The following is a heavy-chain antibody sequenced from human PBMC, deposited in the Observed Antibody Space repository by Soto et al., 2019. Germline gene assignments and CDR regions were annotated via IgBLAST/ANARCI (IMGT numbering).Heavy chain of an antibody. CDR3: SSGRGRYFYYGMDV. V-gene: IGHV3-23*01. CDR1: GFTFSSYA. D-gene: IGHD1-26*01. Sequence: GGSLRLSCAASGFTFSSYAITWVRQAPGKGLEWVSVISGSGDRTYYADSVKGRFTISRDNSKNTLYLQMNSLRAEDTAVYYCSSGRGRYFYYGMDVWGKGTTVTVSS. J-gene: IGHJ6*04. CDR2: ISGSGDRT.